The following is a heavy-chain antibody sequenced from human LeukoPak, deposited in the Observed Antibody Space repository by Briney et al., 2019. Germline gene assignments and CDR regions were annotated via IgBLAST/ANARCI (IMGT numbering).Heavy chain of an antibody. V-gene: IGHV3-20*04. D-gene: IGHD3-16*01. J-gene: IGHJ4*02. CDR2: INWNGGST. CDR1: GFTFDDYG. CDR3: AGRRVLDASFDY. Sequence: PGGSLRLSXAASGFTFDDYGMSWVRQAPGKGLEWVSGINWNGGSTCYADSVKGRFTISRDNAKNSLYLQMNSLRAEDTALYYCAGRRVLDASFDYWGQGTLATVSS.